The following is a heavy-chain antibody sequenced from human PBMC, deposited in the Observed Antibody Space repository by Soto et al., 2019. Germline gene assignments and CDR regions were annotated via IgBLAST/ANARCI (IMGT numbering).Heavy chain of an antibody. D-gene: IGHD3-9*01. CDR2: IKSKTDGGTT. J-gene: IGHJ4*02. CDR3: TTDPSYYDILTGYLYYFDY. V-gene: IGHV3-15*01. CDR1: GFTFSNAW. Sequence: GGSLRLSCAASGFTFSNAWMSWVRQAPGKGLEWVGRIKSKTDGGTTDYAAPVKGRFTISRDDSKNTLYLQMNSLKTEDTAVYYCTTDPSYYDILTGYLYYFDYWGQGTLVTVSS.